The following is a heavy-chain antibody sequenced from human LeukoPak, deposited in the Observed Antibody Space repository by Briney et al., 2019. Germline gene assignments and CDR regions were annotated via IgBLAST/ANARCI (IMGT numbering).Heavy chain of an antibody. V-gene: IGHV3-13*01. J-gene: IGHJ2*01. CDR2: IGTAGEI. Sequence: GGSLRLSCAASGFTFRSYDMHWARQATGKGLEWVSGIGTAGEIYYPGSVKGRFTISRENAKNSLYLQMNSLRAGDTAVYYCARAAYSSTWYSRYFDLWGRGTLVTVSS. D-gene: IGHD6-13*01. CDR3: ARAAYSSTWYSRYFDL. CDR1: GFTFRSYD.